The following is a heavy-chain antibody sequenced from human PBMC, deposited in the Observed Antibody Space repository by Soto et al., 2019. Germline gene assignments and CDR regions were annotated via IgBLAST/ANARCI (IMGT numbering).Heavy chain of an antibody. CDR2: ISAHNGNT. CDR1: GYTFTSYG. V-gene: IGHV1-18*01. D-gene: IGHD1-1*01. Sequence: QVPLVQSGAEVKKPGASVKVSCKASGYTFTSYGITWVRQAPGQGLEWMGWISAHNGNTDYAQKLQGRVIVTKDTSTSTAYLELRSLIYDDTAVYYCARGRYGDYWGQGDLVTVPS. J-gene: IGHJ4*02. CDR3: ARGRYGDY.